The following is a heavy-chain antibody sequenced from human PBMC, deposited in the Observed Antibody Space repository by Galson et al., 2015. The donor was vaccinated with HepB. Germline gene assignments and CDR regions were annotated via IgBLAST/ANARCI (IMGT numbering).Heavy chain of an antibody. D-gene: IGHD2-2*02. CDR1: GLILKSCG. Sequence: SLRLSCAASGLILKSCGSNWVRQAPGKGLEWVSSISGSRSSIYYADSVKGRFTISRDNAKNSVFLQMNSLRAEDTAVYHCASCSSTSCYTLGFEDWGQGTLVTVSS. CDR3: ASCSSTSCYTLGFED. CDR2: ISGSRSSI. V-gene: IGHV3-21*06. J-gene: IGHJ4*02.